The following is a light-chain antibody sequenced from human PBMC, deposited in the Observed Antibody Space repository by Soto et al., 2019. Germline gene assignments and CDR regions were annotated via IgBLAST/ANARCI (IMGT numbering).Light chain of an antibody. V-gene: IGKV3-20*01. Sequence: EIVLTQSPGTLSLSPGESATLSCRASESVDKNYLAWFQHKPGQAPRLLIYDVSNRATGIPDRFSASGSGTDFTLTVSRLEPEDFAVYYCHQYAYSPLTFGGGTKVETK. CDR3: HQYAYSPLT. CDR2: DVS. CDR1: ESVDKNY. J-gene: IGKJ4*01.